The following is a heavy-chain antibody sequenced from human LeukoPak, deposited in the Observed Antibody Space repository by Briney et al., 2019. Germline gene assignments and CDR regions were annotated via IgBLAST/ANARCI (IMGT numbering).Heavy chain of an antibody. V-gene: IGHV3-23*01. D-gene: IGHD3-22*01. CDR2: ISGSGGNT. Sequence: GSLRLSCAASGFTFSSYAMSWVRQAPGEGLEWVSGISGSGGNTYYADSVKGRFTISRDNSKNTLYLQMNSLRAGDTAIYYCAKGDTSGYYCNFDYWGQGTLVTVSS. CDR1: GFTFSSYA. CDR3: AKGDTSGYYCNFDY. J-gene: IGHJ4*02.